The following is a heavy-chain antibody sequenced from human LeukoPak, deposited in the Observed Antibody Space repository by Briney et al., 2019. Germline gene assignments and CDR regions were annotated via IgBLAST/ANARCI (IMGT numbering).Heavy chain of an antibody. CDR3: AKDPFNRNYYYYYMDV. Sequence: PGGSLRLSCAASGFTFSSYAMSWVRQAPGKGLEWVSAISGSGGSTYYADSVKGRFTISRDNSKNTLYLQMNSLRAEDTAVYYCAKDPFNRNYYYYYMDVWGKGTTVTVSS. J-gene: IGHJ6*03. D-gene: IGHD5-12*01. V-gene: IGHV3-23*01. CDR1: GFTFSSYA. CDR2: ISGSGGST.